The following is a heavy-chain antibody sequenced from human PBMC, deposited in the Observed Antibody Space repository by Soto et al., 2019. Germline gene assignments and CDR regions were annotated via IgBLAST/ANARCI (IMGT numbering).Heavy chain of an antibody. V-gene: IGHV3-23*01. CDR3: SKGRLSFDF. CDR2: VSANADGT. Sequence: PWGSLRLSCAASGFIFSNYAMNCVRQAPGKGLEWVSFVSANADGTFYADSVKGRFSISRDNSKNTLYLQMNNLRAEDTAIYYCSKGRLSFDFWGQGTLVTVSS. J-gene: IGHJ4*02. CDR1: GFIFSNYA.